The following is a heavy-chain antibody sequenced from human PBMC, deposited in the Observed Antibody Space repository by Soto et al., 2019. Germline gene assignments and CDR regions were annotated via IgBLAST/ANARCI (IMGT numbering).Heavy chain of an antibody. J-gene: IGHJ4*02. D-gene: IGHD6-19*01. CDR3: AKNPTVAGTHNYFDY. Sequence: GGSLRLSCAASGFTFSSYAMSWVRQAPGKGLEWVSAISGSGGSTYYADSVKGRFTISRDNSKNTLYLQMNSLRAEDTAVYYCAKNPTVAGTHNYFDYWGQGTLVTVSS. V-gene: IGHV3-23*01. CDR2: ISGSGGST. CDR1: GFTFSSYA.